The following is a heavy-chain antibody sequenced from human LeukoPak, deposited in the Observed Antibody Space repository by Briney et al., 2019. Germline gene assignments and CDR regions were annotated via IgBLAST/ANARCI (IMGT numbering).Heavy chain of an antibody. V-gene: IGHV3-21*01. CDR2: ISSSSSYI. D-gene: IGHD1-26*01. J-gene: IGHJ4*02. Sequence: PGGSLRLSCAASGFTFSSYWMSWVRQAPGKGLEWVSSISSSSSYIYYADSVKGRFTISRDNAKNSLYLQMNSLRAEDTAVYYCARCSSGSYYVTPFDYWGQGTLVTVSS. CDR3: ARCSSGSYYVTPFDY. CDR1: GFTFSSYW.